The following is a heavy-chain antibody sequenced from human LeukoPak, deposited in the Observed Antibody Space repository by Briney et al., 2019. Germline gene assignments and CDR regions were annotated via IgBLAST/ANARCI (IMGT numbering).Heavy chain of an antibody. J-gene: IGHJ4*02. CDR3: ARRHYGSGNIDS. D-gene: IGHD3-10*01. V-gene: IGHV4-39*01. CDR2: IYSNGHI. Sequence: PSETLSLTCSVSSDSISGSSYLWVWVRQPPGKGLEWIGDIYSNGHISYNPSLRSRAAISVDTSKNQFSLNLSSVTAADTAVYYCARRHYGSGNIDSWGQGTLVTVSS. CDR1: SDSISGSSYL.